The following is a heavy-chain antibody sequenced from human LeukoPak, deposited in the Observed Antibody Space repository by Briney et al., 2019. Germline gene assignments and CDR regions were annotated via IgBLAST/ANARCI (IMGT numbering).Heavy chain of an antibody. CDR1: GGSISSNKYY. Sequence: SETLSLTCTVSGGSISSNKYYWGWIRQPPGKGLEWIGSIYYSGSTYYNPSLKSRVTISVDTSKNQFSLKLSSVTAADTAVFYCARGPPRAVAGFYHYYYMDVWGKGTTVTVSS. V-gene: IGHV4-39*01. CDR3: ARGPPRAVAGFYHYYYMDV. CDR2: IYYSGST. D-gene: IGHD6-19*01. J-gene: IGHJ6*03.